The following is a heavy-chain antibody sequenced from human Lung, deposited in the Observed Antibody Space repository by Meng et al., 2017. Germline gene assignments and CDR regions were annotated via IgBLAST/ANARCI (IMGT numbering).Heavy chain of an antibody. D-gene: IGHD4-11*01. CDR2: INHSGST. CDR1: GGSFSDYY. CDR3: ARGPTTMAHDFDY. Sequence: QVQLPQWGAGLLKPSQTRSFTCVVSGGSFSDYYWSSIRQPPGKGLEWIGEINHSGSTNYNPSLESRATISVDTSQNNLSLKLSSVTAADSAVYYCARGPTTMAHDFDYWGQGTLVTVSS. J-gene: IGHJ4*02. V-gene: IGHV4-34*01.